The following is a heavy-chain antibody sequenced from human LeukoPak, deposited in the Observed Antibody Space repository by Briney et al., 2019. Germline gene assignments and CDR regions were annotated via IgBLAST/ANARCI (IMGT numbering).Heavy chain of an antibody. V-gene: IGHV4-61*08. Sequence: SQTLSLTCTVSGGSISSGDYYWSWIRQPPGKGLEWIGYIYYSGSTNYNPSLKSRVTISVDTSKNQFSLKLSSVTAADTAVYYCARGVGAKAIPDYWGQGTLVTVSS. D-gene: IGHD1-26*01. CDR3: ARGVGAKAIPDY. CDR2: IYYSGST. CDR1: GGSISSGDYY. J-gene: IGHJ4*02.